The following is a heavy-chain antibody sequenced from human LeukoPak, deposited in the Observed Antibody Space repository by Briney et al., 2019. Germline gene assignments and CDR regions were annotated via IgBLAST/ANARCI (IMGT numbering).Heavy chain of an antibody. CDR1: GFTFSSYS. J-gene: IGHJ4*02. D-gene: IGHD3-10*01. CDR3: VRDLWFGELFEY. V-gene: IGHV3-21*01. Sequence: PGGSLRLSCAASGFTFSSYSMNWVRQAPGKGLEWVSSISDTGSSIYYADSVKGRFTISRDNAKNSLYLQMNNLRAEDTAVYYCVRDLWFGELFEYWGQGTLVTVSS. CDR2: ISDTGSSI.